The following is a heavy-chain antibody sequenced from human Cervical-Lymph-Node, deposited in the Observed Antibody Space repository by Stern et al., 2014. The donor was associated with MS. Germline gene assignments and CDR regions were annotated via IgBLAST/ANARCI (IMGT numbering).Heavy chain of an antibody. CDR2: IYYPGSA. CDR1: GASISSSSHF. D-gene: IGHD4-17*01. Sequence: QLQLQESGPGLLKPSESLSLTCTVSGASISSSSHFWAWIRQPPGKSLEWIGEIYYPGSAYYKPSLESRVTISVDTPKSHVSRKLNSVTAADTAVYYCARRGAVTTTAFHHAFDIWGQGTMVTVSS. J-gene: IGHJ3*02. V-gene: IGHV4-39*01. CDR3: ARRGAVTTTAFHHAFDI.